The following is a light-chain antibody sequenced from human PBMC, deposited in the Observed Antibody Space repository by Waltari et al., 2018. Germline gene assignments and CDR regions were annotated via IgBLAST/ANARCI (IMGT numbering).Light chain of an antibody. CDR3: QQYNSYPWT. V-gene: IGKV1-5*03. CDR2: KAS. Sequence: DIQMTQSPSTLSASVGDRVTITCRASQSISSWLAWYQQKPGKAPKLLIYKASSLERGVPSRFSGSGSGTEFTLTISSLQPDDFATYYCQQYNSYPWTFGQGP. J-gene: IGKJ1*01. CDR1: QSISSW.